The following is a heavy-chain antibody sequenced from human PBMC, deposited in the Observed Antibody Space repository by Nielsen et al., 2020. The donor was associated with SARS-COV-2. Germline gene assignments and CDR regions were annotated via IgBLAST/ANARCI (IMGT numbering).Heavy chain of an antibody. CDR3: ARGTYSGSSLGVDY. D-gene: IGHD1-26*01. V-gene: IGHV3-33*01. J-gene: IGHJ4*02. CDR1: GFTFSSYG. Sequence: GSLRLSCAASGFTFSSYGMHWVRQAPGKGLEWVAVIWYDGSNKYYADSVKGRFTISRDNSKNTLYLQMNSLRAEDTAVYYCARGTYSGSSLGVDYWGQGTLVTASS. CDR2: IWYDGSNK.